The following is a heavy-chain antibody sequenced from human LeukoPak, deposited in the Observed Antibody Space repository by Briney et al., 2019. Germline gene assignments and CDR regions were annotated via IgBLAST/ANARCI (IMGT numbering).Heavy chain of an antibody. J-gene: IGHJ4*02. CDR3: ASESGSSPHFDY. CDR2: IYYSGST. CDR1: GGSISSYY. V-gene: IGHV4-59*01. Sequence: SETLSLTCTVSGGSISSYYWSWIRQPPGKGLEWIGYIYYSGSTNCNPSLKSRVTISVDTSKNQFSLKLSSVTAADTAVYYCASESGSSPHFDYWGQGTLVTVSS. D-gene: IGHD1-26*01.